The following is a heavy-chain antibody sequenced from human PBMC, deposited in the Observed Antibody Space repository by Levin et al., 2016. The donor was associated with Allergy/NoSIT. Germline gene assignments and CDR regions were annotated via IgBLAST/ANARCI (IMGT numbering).Heavy chain of an antibody. D-gene: IGHD6-19*01. V-gene: IGHV3-64D*09. CDR3: VKQGLVHYFFGWFDP. J-gene: IGHJ5*02. Sequence: WIRQPPGKGLEYVSAISSNGGSTYYADSVKGRFTISRDNSKNTLYLQMSSLRAEDTAVYYCVKQGLVHYFFGWFDPWGQGTLVTVSS. CDR2: ISSNGGST.